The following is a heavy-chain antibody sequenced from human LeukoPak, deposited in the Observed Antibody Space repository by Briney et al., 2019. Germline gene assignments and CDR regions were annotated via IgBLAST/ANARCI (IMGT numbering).Heavy chain of an antibody. J-gene: IGHJ4*02. CDR2: IRTDGSNK. D-gene: IGHD3-10*02. V-gene: IGHV3-30*02. Sequence: GGSLRLSCAASGFTFSNFGIQWVRQAPGKGLEWVAFIRTDGSNKYYTDSVKGRFTISRDNSKNTLYLQMNSLRAEDTAVYYCVRGGMLMGYFDYWGQGTLVTVCS. CDR3: VRGGMLMGYFDY. CDR1: GFTFSNFG.